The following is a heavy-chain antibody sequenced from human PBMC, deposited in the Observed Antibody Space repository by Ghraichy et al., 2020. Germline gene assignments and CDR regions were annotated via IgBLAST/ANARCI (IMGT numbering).Heavy chain of an antibody. V-gene: IGHV3-7*03. CDR3: ARAPVASY. Sequence: GGSLRLSCAASGFSFSRYWMYWVRQAPGKGLEWVANIKEDGSEKYYVDSVKGLFTISRDNAKNSLYLQMNSLRTEDTAVYYCARAPVASYWGQGTLVTVSS. J-gene: IGHJ4*02. CDR1: GFSFSRYW. CDR2: IKEDGSEK.